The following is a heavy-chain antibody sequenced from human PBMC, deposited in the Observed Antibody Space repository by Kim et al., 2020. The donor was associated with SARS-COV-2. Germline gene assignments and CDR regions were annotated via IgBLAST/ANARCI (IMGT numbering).Heavy chain of an antibody. CDR1: GGSVSSGSYY. Sequence: SETLSLTCTVSGGSVSSGSYYWSWIRQPPGKGLEWIGYIYYSGSTNYNPSLKSHVTISVDTSKNQFSLKLSSVTAADTAVYYCARGRGDIVVVVAATPPAFDYWGQGTLVTVSS. CDR2: IYYSGST. D-gene: IGHD2-15*01. V-gene: IGHV4-61*01. J-gene: IGHJ4*02. CDR3: ARGRGDIVVVVAATPPAFDY.